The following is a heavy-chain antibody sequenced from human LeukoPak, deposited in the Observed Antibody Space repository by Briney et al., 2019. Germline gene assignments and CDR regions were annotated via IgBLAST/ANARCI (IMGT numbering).Heavy chain of an antibody. CDR1: VFTFRIFE. D-gene: IGHD5-18*01. Sequence: GVSQRLLCASCVFTFRIFEVHCVPHAPGRGLVCVSYINSSGSNIFYTDSVKGRFTIYRDNAKHSLYLQMTSMSAEHTAVYYCVRDGGMTLKYSYGYGDYWGEGTLVTVSS. V-gene: IGHV3-48*03. CDR2: INSSGSNI. J-gene: IGHJ4*02. CDR3: VRDGGMTLKYSYGYGDY.